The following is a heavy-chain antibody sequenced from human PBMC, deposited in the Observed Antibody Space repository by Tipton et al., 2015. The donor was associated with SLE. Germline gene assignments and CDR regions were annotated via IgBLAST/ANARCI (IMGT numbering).Heavy chain of an antibody. J-gene: IGHJ5*01. V-gene: IGHV4-61*02. Sequence: TLSLTCTVSGGSISSGSYYWSWIRQSAGEGLEWIGRIYTRGNTNYNLSLKSRVAISLDTSKNQISLRLTSVTAADTAVYYCARGPSSSETYYTWFDSWGQGTLVTVSS. CDR3: ARGPSSSETYYTWFDS. D-gene: IGHD1-26*01. CDR1: GGSISSGSYY. CDR2: IYTRGNT.